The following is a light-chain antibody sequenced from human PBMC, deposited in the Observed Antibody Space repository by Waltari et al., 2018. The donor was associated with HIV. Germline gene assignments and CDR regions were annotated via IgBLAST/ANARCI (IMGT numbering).Light chain of an antibody. Sequence: SELTQDPAVSVALGQTVRITCQGDSLRKYYPTWYQQKPGQAPVLVIYGKNNRPSGIPDRFSGSSSGNTASLTITATQADDEADYYCNSWDTNPEGVVFGGGTKLTVL. CDR2: GKN. CDR3: NSWDTNPEGVV. J-gene: IGLJ3*02. V-gene: IGLV3-19*01. CDR1: SLRKYY.